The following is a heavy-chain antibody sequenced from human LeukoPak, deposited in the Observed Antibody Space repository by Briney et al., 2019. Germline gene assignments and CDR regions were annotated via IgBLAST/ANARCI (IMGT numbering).Heavy chain of an antibody. CDR3: ATKEPSTSGWSY. V-gene: IGHV3-7*01. D-gene: IGHD6-19*01. J-gene: IGHJ4*02. Sequence: GGSLRLSCAASGFTFNRDWTAWVRQAPGKGLEWVANIKEDGSEKNYVDSVKGRFTISRDNAVNSVYLQMNDLRAEDTGVYYCATKEPSTSGWSYWGQGTLVTVSS. CDR2: IKEDGSEK. CDR1: GFTFNRDW.